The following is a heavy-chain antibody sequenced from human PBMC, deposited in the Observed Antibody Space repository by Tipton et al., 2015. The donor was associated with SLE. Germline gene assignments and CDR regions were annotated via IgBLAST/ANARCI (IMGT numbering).Heavy chain of an antibody. CDR3: ARGYYASGSLGY. CDR1: GGSLSSHY. J-gene: IGHJ4*02. CDR2: IYYSGTT. V-gene: IGHV4-59*11. D-gene: IGHD3-10*01. Sequence: TLSLTCTVSGGSLSSHYWNWIRQPPGKGLEWIGYIYYSGTTNDNPSLTSRVTISVHTSKNQFSLILRSVTAADTAVYYCARGYYASGSLGYWGQGTLVTVSS.